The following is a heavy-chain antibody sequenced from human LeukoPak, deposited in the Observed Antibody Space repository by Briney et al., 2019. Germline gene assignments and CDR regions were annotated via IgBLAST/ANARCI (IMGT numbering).Heavy chain of an antibody. J-gene: IGHJ4*02. CDR3: AREGSSGSYYTFDY. Sequence: GGSLRLSCAASGFTFSSYSMNWVRQAPGEGLEWVSPISSSSSYIYYADSVKGRFTISRDNAKNSLYLQMNSLRAEDTAVYYCAREGSSGSYYTFDYWGQGTLVTVSS. D-gene: IGHD3-10*01. CDR2: ISSSSSYI. CDR1: GFTFSSYS. V-gene: IGHV3-21*01.